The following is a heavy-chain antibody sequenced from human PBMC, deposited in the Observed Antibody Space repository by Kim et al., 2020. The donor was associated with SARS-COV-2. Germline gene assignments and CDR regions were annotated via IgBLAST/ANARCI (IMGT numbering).Heavy chain of an antibody. CDR1: GFTFSSYA. CDR3: ARDPEPYDILTGSWLLPGCYYYGMDV. D-gene: IGHD3-9*01. V-gene: IGHV3-30*04. CDR2: ISYDGSNK. J-gene: IGHJ6*02. Sequence: GGSLRLSCAASGFTFSSYAMHWVRQAPGKGLEWVAVISYDGSNKYYADSVKGRFTISRDNSKNTLYLQMNSLSAEDTAVYYCARDPEPYDILTGSWLLPGCYYYGMDVWGQGTTVTVSS.